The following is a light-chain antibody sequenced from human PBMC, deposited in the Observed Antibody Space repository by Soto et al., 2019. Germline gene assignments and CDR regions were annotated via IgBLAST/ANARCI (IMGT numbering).Light chain of an antibody. V-gene: IGLV2-11*01. Sequence: QSALTQPRSVSGSPGQSVAISCTGTSSDVGGYNFVSWYQQHPGKAPKLIIYDVSKRPSGVPYRFSGSKSGNTASLTLSGLQSEDEADYYCCSYACCYTLWVFGGGTKHTVL. CDR3: CSYACCYTLWV. CDR1: SSDVGGYNF. CDR2: DVS. J-gene: IGLJ3*02.